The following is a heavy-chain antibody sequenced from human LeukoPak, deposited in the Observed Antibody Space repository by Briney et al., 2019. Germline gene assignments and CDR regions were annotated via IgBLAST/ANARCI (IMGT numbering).Heavy chain of an antibody. CDR1: GFTFSGYA. J-gene: IGHJ4*02. CDR2: ISGSGGST. D-gene: IGHD6-6*01. CDR3: AKDLQTRPYYFDY. Sequence: LGGSLRLSCAASGFTFSGYAMSWVRQAPGKGLEWVSAISGSGGSTYYADSVKGRFTISRDNSKNTLYLQMNSLRAEDMAVYYCAKDLQTRPYYFDYWGQGTLVTVSS. V-gene: IGHV3-23*01.